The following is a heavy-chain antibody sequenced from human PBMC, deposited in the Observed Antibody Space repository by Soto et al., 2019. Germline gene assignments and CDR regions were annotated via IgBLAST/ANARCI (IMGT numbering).Heavy chain of an antibody. J-gene: IGHJ4*02. CDR2: ISYHGSDK. CDR1: GFTFNSDA. D-gene: IGHD3-22*01. CDR3: ARSRYYYDTSDYLDY. V-gene: IGHV3-30-3*01. Sequence: QVQLVESGGGVVQPGRSLRLSCAASGFTFNSDAMHWVRQAPGKGLEWVAVISYHGSDKYYADSVKGRFTISRDNSKNTLYLQMNSLRAEDKAVYYCARSRYYYDTSDYLDYWGQGTLVTVSS.